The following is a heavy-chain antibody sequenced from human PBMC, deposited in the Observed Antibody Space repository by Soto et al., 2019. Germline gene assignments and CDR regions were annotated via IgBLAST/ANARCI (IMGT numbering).Heavy chain of an antibody. CDR2: ISGTGDTK. CDR1: GFIFSDYY. V-gene: IGHV3-11*01. D-gene: IGHD3-3*01. Sequence: PGGSLRLSCVASGFIFSDYYLSWIRQVPGKGLECVAYISGTGDTKYYADSLEGRFTISRDNAKNSLYLQMTSLRVEDTAVYYCARGGGQIFFVGMDVWGQGTTVTVSS. CDR3: ARGGGQIFFVGMDV. J-gene: IGHJ6*02.